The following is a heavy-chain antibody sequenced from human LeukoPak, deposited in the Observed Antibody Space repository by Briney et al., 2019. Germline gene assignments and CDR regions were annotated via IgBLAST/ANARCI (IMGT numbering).Heavy chain of an antibody. J-gene: IGHJ6*03. V-gene: IGHV4-61*02. D-gene: IGHD4-17*01. Sequence: SQTLSLTCTVSGGSISSGSYYWSCIRPPAGKGLEWIVRIYTSGSTNYNPSLKSGVTISVDTSKNQYSLKLSSVTAADTAVYYCATLGYGDYSNFYYYMDVWGKGPTVTISS. CDR1: GGSISSGSYY. CDR2: IYTSGST. CDR3: ATLGYGDYSNFYYYMDV.